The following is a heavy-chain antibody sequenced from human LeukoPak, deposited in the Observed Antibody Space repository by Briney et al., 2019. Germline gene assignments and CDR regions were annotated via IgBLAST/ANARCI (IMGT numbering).Heavy chain of an antibody. CDR1: GYSISNGYY. CDR2: IYHSGST. Sequence: SETLSLTCTVSGYSISNGYYWGWIRQPPGKGLGWIGSIYHSGSTYYNPSLKSRVTISVDTSKNQFSLKLSSVTAADTAVYYCARVVLLYYYGSGSASNWFDPWGQGTLVTVSS. CDR3: ARVVLLYYYGSGSASNWFDP. J-gene: IGHJ5*02. V-gene: IGHV4-38-2*02. D-gene: IGHD3-10*01.